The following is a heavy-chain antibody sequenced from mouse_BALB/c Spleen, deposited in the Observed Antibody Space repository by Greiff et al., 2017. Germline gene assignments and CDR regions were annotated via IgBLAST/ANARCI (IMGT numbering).Heavy chain of an antibody. CDR2: IDPANGNT. J-gene: IGHJ4*01. CDR1: GFNIKDTY. V-gene: IGHV14-3*02. D-gene: IGHD2-14*01. Sequence: EVQLQQSGAELVKPGASVKLSCTASGFNIKDTYMHWVKQRPEQGLEWIGRIDPANGNTKYDPKFQGKATITADTSSNTAYLQLSSLTSEDTAVYYCDKEVRGAMDYWGQGTSVTVSS. CDR3: DKEVRGAMDY.